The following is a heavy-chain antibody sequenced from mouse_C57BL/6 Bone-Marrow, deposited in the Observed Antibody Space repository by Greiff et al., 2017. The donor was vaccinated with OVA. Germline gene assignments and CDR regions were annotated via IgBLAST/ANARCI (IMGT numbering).Heavy chain of an antibody. Sequence: EVMLVESEGGLVQPGSSMKLSCTASGFTFSDYYMAWVRQVPEKGLEWVANINYDGSSTYYLDSLKSRFIISRDNAKNILYLQMSSLKSEDTATYYCARGGLLRPLYFDVWGTGTTVTVSS. CDR2: INYDGSST. D-gene: IGHD1-1*01. CDR3: ARGGLLRPLYFDV. V-gene: IGHV5-16*01. J-gene: IGHJ1*03. CDR1: GFTFSDYY.